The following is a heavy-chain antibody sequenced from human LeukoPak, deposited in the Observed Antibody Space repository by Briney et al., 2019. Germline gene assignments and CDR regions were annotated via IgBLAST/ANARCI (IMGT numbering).Heavy chain of an antibody. D-gene: IGHD4-23*01. CDR2: IYYSGST. V-gene: IGHV4-59*08. CDR1: GGSISGYY. Sequence: SETLSLTCTVSGGSISGYYWSWIRQPPGKGLEWIGYIYYSGSTNYNPSVKSRVTISVDTSKKQFSLKLSSVTAADTAVYYCARNDGNAAFDYWGQGTLVTVSS. J-gene: IGHJ4*02. CDR3: ARNDGNAAFDY.